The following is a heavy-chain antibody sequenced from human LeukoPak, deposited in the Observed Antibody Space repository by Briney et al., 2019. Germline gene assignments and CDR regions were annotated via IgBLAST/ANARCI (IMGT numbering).Heavy chain of an antibody. CDR1: GYAFTGYY. CDR3: ARVRRNSRSSRNWLGH. V-gene: IGHV1-2*02. Sequence: ASVKVSCKASGYAFTGYYLHWVRQAPGQGLEWMGRINPNSGDTDYVQKFQGRVTMTRDTSIRTAYMEVNRLKSDDTAVYYCARVRRNSRSSRNWLGHWGQGTLVIVSS. J-gene: IGHJ5*02. D-gene: IGHD4-11*01. CDR2: INPNSGDT.